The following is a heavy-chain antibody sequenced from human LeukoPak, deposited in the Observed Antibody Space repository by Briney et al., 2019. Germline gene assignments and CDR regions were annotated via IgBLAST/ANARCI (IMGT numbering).Heavy chain of an antibody. J-gene: IGHJ4*02. CDR1: GFTFSSYW. D-gene: IGHD5-12*01. Sequence: GGSLRLSCAASGFTFSSYWMHWVRQAPGRGLVWVSRINSDESSTSYADSVKGRFTISRDNAKNTLYLQMNSLRAEDTAVYYCARDRKRGYSGYDPNPYYYFDYWGQGTLVTVPS. V-gene: IGHV3-74*01. CDR2: INSDESST. CDR3: ARDRKRGYSGYDPNPYYYFDY.